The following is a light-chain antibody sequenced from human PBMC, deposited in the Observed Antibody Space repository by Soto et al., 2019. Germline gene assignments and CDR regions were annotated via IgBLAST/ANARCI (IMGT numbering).Light chain of an antibody. CDR3: QQYNDRPGT. Sequence: EIVMTQSPATLSVSPGERATLSCGASQSVSSNLAWFQQKPGQAPRLLMYSTSTRATGIPVRFSGSGSGTEFTLTISSLQSEDFAVYYCQQYNDRPGTFGQGTKVDIK. CDR2: STS. J-gene: IGKJ1*01. CDR1: QSVSSN. V-gene: IGKV3-15*01.